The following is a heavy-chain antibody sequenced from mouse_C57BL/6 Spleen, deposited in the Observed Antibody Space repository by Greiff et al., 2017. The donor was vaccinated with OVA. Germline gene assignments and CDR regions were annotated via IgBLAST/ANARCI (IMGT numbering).Heavy chain of an antibody. V-gene: IGHV3-6*01. CDR1: GYSITSGYY. Sequence: EVKVEESGPGLVKPSQSLSLTCSVTGYSITSGYYWNWIRQFPGNKLEWMGYISYDGSNNYNPSLKNRISITRDTSKNQFFLKLNSVTTEDTATYYCAQIPFYYAMDYWGQGTSVTVSS. CDR2: ISYDGSN. J-gene: IGHJ4*01. CDR3: AQIPFYYAMDY. D-gene: IGHD5-1-1*01.